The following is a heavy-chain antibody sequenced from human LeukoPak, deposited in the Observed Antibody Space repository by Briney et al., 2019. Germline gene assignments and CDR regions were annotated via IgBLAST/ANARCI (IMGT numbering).Heavy chain of an antibody. CDR1: GFTFSSYW. J-gene: IGHJ4*02. CDR3: AVWGSGYFI. CDR2: IRQDGSDK. D-gene: IGHD3-22*01. V-gene: IGHV3-7*05. Sequence: QTGGSLRLSCAASGFTFSSYWMSWVRQAPGKGLAWVANIRQDGSDKYYVDSVKGRFTISRDNAKNSLYLQMNSLRAEDTAVYCCAVWGSGYFIWGQGTLVTVSS.